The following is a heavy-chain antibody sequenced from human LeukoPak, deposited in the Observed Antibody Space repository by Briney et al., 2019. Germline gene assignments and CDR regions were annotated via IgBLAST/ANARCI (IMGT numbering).Heavy chain of an antibody. J-gene: IGHJ3*02. Sequence: SETLSLTCTVSGGSISSYYWSWIRQPPGKGLEWIGYIYTSGSTNYNPSLKSRVTISVDTSKNQFSLKLSSVTAADTAVYYCARLPYCSGGSCYSGAFDIWGQGTMVTVPS. V-gene: IGHV4-4*09. CDR3: ARLPYCSGGSCYSGAFDI. CDR1: GGSISSYY. D-gene: IGHD2-15*01. CDR2: IYTSGST.